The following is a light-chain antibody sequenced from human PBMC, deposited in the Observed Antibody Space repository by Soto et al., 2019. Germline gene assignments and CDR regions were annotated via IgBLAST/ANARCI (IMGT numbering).Light chain of an antibody. Sequence: ILMTQSPSSLSASVGDTVTITCRASQDVDKWLAWDQQKPGKAPKLLMWKSSTLTGGVPSRFSDVGSGTQYILTISGLQPEDVATYYCQQYSSYWTFGQGTMVEIK. V-gene: IGKV1-5*03. CDR1: QDVDKW. CDR2: KSS. J-gene: IGKJ1*01. CDR3: QQYSSYWT.